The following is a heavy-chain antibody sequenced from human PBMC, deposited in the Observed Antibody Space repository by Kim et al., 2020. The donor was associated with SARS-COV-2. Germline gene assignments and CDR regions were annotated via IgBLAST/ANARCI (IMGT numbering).Heavy chain of an antibody. J-gene: IGHJ6*02. CDR2: ISYDGSNK. V-gene: IGHV3-30*18. Sequence: GGSLRLSCAASGFTFSSYGMHWVRQAPGKGLEWVAVISYDGSNKYYADSVKGRFTISRDNSKNTLYLQMNSLRAEDTAVYYCAKELSGWYGIRQPHYYYGMDVWGQGTTVTVSS. D-gene: IGHD6-19*01. CDR1: GFTFSSYG. CDR3: AKELSGWYGIRQPHYYYGMDV.